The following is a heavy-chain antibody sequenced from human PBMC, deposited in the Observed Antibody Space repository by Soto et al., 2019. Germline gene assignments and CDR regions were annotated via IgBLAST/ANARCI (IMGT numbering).Heavy chain of an antibody. CDR2: INHRGSA. CDR1: GASVISTYL. Sequence: SETLSLTCAVSGASVISTYLWSWVSQPPGKGPEWIGEINHRGSANYNPSLKSRVTISVDISKSQFSLRLTSVTAADTAVYYCARYNAASGTYYFDFWGQGALVTVS. J-gene: IGHJ4*02. D-gene: IGHD6-13*01. CDR3: ARYNAASGTYYFDF. V-gene: IGHV4-4*02.